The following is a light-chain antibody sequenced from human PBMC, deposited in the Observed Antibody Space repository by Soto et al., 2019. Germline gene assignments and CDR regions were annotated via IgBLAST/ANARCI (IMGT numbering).Light chain of an antibody. CDR2: GAS. CDR3: QQRSNWPPIT. Sequence: EIVLTQSPGTLSLSPGERATLSCSASQSVSSSYLAWYQQKPGQAPRLLIYGASSRATGIPDRFTGSGSGTDFTLTISRLEPEDFAVYYCQQRSNWPPITFGQGTRL. CDR1: QSVSSSY. J-gene: IGKJ5*01. V-gene: IGKV3D-20*02.